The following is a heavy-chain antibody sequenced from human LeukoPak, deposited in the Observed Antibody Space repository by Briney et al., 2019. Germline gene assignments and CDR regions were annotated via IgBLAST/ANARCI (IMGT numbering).Heavy chain of an antibody. CDR1: GFTFSSYG. D-gene: IGHD3-10*01. J-gene: IGHJ4*02. Sequence: GRSLRLSCAASGFTFSSYGMHWVRQAPGKGLEWVAVIPYDGSNKYYADSVKGRFTISRDNSKNTLYLQMNSLRAEDTAVYYCARVVYYGSGRLGGFDYWGQGTLVTVSS. CDR2: IPYDGSNK. CDR3: ARVVYYGSGRLGGFDY. V-gene: IGHV3-30*03.